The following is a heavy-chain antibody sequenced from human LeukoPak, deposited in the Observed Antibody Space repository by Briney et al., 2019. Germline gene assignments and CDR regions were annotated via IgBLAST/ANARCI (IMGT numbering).Heavy chain of an antibody. Sequence: SETLSLTCTVSGGSISSYYWSWIRQPPGKGLEWIGYIYYSGSTNYNPSLKSRVTISVDTSKNQFSLKLSSVTAADTAVYYCARQYVRDLDHYMDVWGKGTTVTVSS. J-gene: IGHJ6*03. V-gene: IGHV4-59*01. CDR3: ARQYVRDLDHYMDV. CDR2: IYYSGST. D-gene: IGHD3/OR15-3a*01. CDR1: GGSISSYY.